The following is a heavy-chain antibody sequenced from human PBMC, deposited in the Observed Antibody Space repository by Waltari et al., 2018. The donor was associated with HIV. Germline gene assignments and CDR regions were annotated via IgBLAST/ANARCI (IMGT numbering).Heavy chain of an antibody. D-gene: IGHD3-22*01. CDR3: ASSGTMIVVVPDAFDI. J-gene: IGHJ3*02. V-gene: IGHV1-2*02. Sequence: QVQLVQSGAEVKKPGASVKVSCKASGYTFTGYYMHWVRQAPGQGLEWMGGINPNSGGTNYAQKFQGRVTMTRDTSISTAYMELSRLRSDDTAVYYCASSGTMIVVVPDAFDIWGQGTMVTVSS. CDR2: INPNSGGT. CDR1: GYTFTGYY.